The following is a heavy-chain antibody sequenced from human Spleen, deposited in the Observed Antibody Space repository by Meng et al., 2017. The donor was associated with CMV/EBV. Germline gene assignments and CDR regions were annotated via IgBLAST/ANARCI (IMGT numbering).Heavy chain of an antibody. V-gene: IGHV1-69*05. Sequence: ASGGTFSTFALVWVRQAPGQGLEWMGVIIPIFGTTNYAQRFQGRVTITTDEPTSTAHMELSSLRSEDTAVYYCARDYDTSGFFFLDYWGQGTLVTVSS. CDR3: ARDYDTSGFFFLDY. D-gene: IGHD3-22*01. CDR2: IIPIFGTT. CDR1: GGTFSTFA. J-gene: IGHJ4*02.